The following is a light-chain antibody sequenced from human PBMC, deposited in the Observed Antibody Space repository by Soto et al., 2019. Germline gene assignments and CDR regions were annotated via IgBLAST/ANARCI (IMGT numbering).Light chain of an antibody. CDR2: DAS. J-gene: IGKJ5*01. V-gene: IGKV1-33*01. CDR3: QQYENLPT. CDR1: QNINNY. Sequence: DIQMTQSPSSLSASVGARVPITCQASQNINNYSNWYPQKPGRAPQLLIYDASNLEAGVPSRFRGSGSGTDFTFTISRLQPEDIATYYCQQYENLPTFGQGTRLEIK.